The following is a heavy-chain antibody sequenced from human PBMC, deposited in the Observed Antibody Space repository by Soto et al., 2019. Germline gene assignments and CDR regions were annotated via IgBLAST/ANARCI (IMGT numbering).Heavy chain of an antibody. Sequence: QVQLMESGGGVVQPGRSLRLSCAASGFTFSNNVMHWVRQAPGKGLEWVTVISYDGSNKYHADSVKGRFTISRDNSKNTLYLQMNSLRAEDTAVYYCAKDRGGGYGWDWGQGTLVTVSS. V-gene: IGHV3-30*18. CDR3: AKDRGGGYGWD. CDR1: GFTFSNNV. D-gene: IGHD1-26*01. J-gene: IGHJ4*02. CDR2: ISYDGSNK.